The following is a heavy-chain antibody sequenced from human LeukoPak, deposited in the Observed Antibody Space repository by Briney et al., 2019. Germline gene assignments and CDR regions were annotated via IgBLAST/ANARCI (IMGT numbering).Heavy chain of an antibody. Sequence: GRFLRLSCAASGFTFSSYGMHWVRQAPGKGLEWVAVISYDGSNKYYADSVKGRFTISRDNSKNTLYLQMNSLRAEDTAVYYCATSNYVAAALGYFDYWGQGTLVTVSS. CDR1: GFTFSSYG. CDR2: ISYDGSNK. D-gene: IGHD6-13*01. CDR3: ATSNYVAAALGYFDY. J-gene: IGHJ4*02. V-gene: IGHV3-30*03.